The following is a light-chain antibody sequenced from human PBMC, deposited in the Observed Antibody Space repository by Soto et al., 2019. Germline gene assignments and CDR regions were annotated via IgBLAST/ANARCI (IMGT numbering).Light chain of an antibody. CDR3: QSYDSSLSGNYV. CDR1: SSNIGAGYD. Sequence: QLVLTQPPSVSGAPGQRVTISCTGSSSNIGAGYDIHWYQQLPGTAPKLIIYGNTNRPSGVPDRFSGSKSGTSASLAITGLQAEDEADYYCQSYDSSLSGNYVFGTGTKLTVL. CDR2: GNT. J-gene: IGLJ1*01. V-gene: IGLV1-40*01.